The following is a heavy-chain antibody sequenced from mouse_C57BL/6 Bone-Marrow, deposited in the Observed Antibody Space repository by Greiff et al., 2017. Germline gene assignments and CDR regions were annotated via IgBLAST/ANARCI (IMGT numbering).Heavy chain of an antibody. J-gene: IGHJ2*01. V-gene: IGHV1-36*01. Sequence: VQLQQSGPVLVKPGPSVKISCKASGFTFTDYYMYWVQQSHGKSLEWIGLVYPYNGGTSYNQKFKGKVTLTVDTTTNTDYMELNSLTSEDAAVYYCARGYDVDYWDQGTTITVSS. D-gene: IGHD2-14*01. CDR1: GFTFTDYY. CDR3: ARGYDVDY. CDR2: VYPYNGGT.